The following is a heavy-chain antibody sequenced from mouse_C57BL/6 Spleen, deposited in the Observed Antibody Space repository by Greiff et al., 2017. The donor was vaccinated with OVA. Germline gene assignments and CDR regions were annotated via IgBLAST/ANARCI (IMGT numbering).Heavy chain of an antibody. J-gene: IGHJ4*01. D-gene: IGHD1-1*01. CDR1: GYSFTDYN. CDR3: ARAEGSSYRYYAMDD. V-gene: IGHV1-39*01. Sequence: EVKLQESGPELVKPGASVKISCKASGYSFTDYNMNWVKQSNGKSLEWIGVINPNYGTTSYNQKFKGKATLTVDQSSSTAYMQLNSLTSEDSAVYYCARAEGSSYRYYAMDDWGQGTSVTVSS. CDR2: INPNYGTT.